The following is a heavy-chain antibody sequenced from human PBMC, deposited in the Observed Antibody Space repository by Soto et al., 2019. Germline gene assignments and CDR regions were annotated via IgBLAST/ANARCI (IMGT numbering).Heavy chain of an antibody. V-gene: IGHV5-51*01. Sequence: PGESLKISCKGSGYSFTTYWIGWVRQMPGKGLEWMGIIYPGDSDTRYSPSFQGQVNISADKSISTAYLQWSSLKASDTAMYYCARRAYMCRRGETFSYYPHGVEDWCQATTFTVSS. CDR1: GYSFTTYW. J-gene: IGHJ6*02. CDR3: ARRAYMCRRGETFSYYPHGVED. D-gene: IGHD1-20*01. CDR2: IYPGDSDT.